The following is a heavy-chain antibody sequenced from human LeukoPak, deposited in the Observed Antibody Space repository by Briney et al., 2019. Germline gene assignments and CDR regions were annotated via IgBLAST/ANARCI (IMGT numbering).Heavy chain of an antibody. CDR1: GGSFSGYY. V-gene: IGHV4-34*01. D-gene: IGHD2-2*01. Sequence: SETLSLTCAVYGGSFSGYYWSWIRQPPGKGLEWIGEINHSGSTNYNPSLKSRVTISVDTSKNQFPLKLSSVTAADTAVYYCARGGCSSTSCYGVGYYYYYMDVWGKGTTVTVSS. J-gene: IGHJ6*03. CDR3: ARGGCSSTSCYGVGYYYYYMDV. CDR2: INHSGST.